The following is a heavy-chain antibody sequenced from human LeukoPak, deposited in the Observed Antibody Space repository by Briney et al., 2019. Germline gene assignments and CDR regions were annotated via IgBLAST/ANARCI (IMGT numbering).Heavy chain of an antibody. CDR3: TTCDWWFGECDV. CDR2: ISYDGSNK. D-gene: IGHD3-10*01. J-gene: IGHJ3*01. Sequence: PGRSLRLSCAASGLSFSSHAMHWVRQTPGKGLEWVAIISYDGSNKNYGDSVKGRFTISRDNSKNTLDLQMNSLRGEDTAVYYCTTCDWWFGECDVWGQGTMVTVSS. CDR1: GLSFSSHA. V-gene: IGHV3-30-3*01.